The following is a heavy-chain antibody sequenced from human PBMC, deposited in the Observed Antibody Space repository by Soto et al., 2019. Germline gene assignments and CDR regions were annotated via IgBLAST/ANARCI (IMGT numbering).Heavy chain of an antibody. Sequence: QITLKESGPTLVKPTQTLTLTCTFSGFSLTARGVGVGWIRQPPGKALEWLALIYWDDDERYSSSLKSRLTITKDTSRNQVVLTMTNMDPVDTATYFCAHRGFFDTGHPNWFDPWGQGVLVTVSS. CDR2: IYWDDDE. V-gene: IGHV2-5*02. J-gene: IGHJ5*02. D-gene: IGHD3-9*01. CDR1: GFSLTARGVG. CDR3: AHRGFFDTGHPNWFDP.